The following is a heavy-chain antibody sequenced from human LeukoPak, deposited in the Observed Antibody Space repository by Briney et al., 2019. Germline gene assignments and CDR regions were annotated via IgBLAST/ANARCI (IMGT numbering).Heavy chain of an antibody. D-gene: IGHD1-26*01. J-gene: IGHJ4*02. Sequence: GGSLRLSCAASGFTFDDYAMHWVRQAPGKGLEWVSGISWNSGSIGYADSVKGRFTISRDNAKNSLYLQMNSLRAEDTALYYCAKDMERESSGSYNFDYWGQGTLVTVSS. V-gene: IGHV3-9*01. CDR1: GFTFDDYA. CDR3: AKDMERESSGSYNFDY. CDR2: ISWNSGSI.